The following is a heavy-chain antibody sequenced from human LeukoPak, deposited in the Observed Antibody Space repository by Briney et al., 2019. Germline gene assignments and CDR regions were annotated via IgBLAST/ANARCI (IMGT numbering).Heavy chain of an antibody. CDR1: GFTFSYYW. V-gene: IGHV3-74*01. CDR3: ARGGVYSYDPADY. D-gene: IGHD5-18*01. Sequence: GGSLRLSCAASGFTFSYYWMHWVRQAPGKGLVWVSRISSDGSSTSHADSVKGRLTISRDNAKNTLFLQMNSLRAEDTAVYYCARGGVYSYDPADYWGQGTLVTVSS. CDR2: ISSDGSST. J-gene: IGHJ4*02.